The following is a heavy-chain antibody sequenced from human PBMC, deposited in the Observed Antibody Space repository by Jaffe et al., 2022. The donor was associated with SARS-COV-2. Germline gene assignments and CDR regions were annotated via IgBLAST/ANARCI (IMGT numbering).Heavy chain of an antibody. D-gene: IGHD3-9*01. J-gene: IGHJ4*02. CDR2: INTNTGNP. V-gene: IGHV7-4-1*02. CDR3: ARDKSPDILTGYYPRGRADY. Sequence: QVQLVQSGSELKKPGASVKVSCKASGYTFTSYAMNWVRQAPGQGLEWMGWINTNTGNPTYAQGFTGRFVFSLDTSVSTAYLQISSLKAEDTAVYYCARDKSPDILTGYYPRGRADYWGQGTLVTVSS. CDR1: GYTFTSYA.